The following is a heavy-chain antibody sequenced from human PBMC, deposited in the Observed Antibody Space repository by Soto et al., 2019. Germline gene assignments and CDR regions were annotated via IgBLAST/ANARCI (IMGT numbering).Heavy chain of an antibody. V-gene: IGHV3-21*01. Sequence: PGGSLRLSXAVSGFTFSSYTMNWVRQAPGKGLQWVSSISSTSSYIYYADSVKGRFIISRDNAKNSVYLQMNSLRAEDTAVYYCARDPPSYFYDSSGFDYWGQGILVTVS. D-gene: IGHD3-22*01. J-gene: IGHJ4*02. CDR1: GFTFSSYT. CDR2: ISSTSSYI. CDR3: ARDPPSYFYDSSGFDY.